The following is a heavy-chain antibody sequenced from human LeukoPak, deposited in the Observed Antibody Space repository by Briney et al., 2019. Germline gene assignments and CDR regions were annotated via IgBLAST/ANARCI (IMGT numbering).Heavy chain of an antibody. CDR2: INHSGST. J-gene: IGHJ4*02. CDR3: ARGQTQDY. Sequence: SETLSLTCAVYGGSFSGYYWSWIRQPPGKGLEWIGEINHSGSTNYNPSLKSRVTISVDTSKNQFSLKLSSVTAADTAVYYCARGQTQDYWGQGTLVTVSS. CDR1: GGSFSGYY. V-gene: IGHV4-34*01.